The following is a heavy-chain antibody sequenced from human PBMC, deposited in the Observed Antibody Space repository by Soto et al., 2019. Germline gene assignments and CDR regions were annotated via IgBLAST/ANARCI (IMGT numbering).Heavy chain of an antibody. Sequence: QVQLVESGGGVVQPERSLRLPCAASGFTFSSYAMHWVRQAPGKGLEWVAVISDDGIKKYYADSVKGRLTVSRDNSKNTLYLQMNTLRAEDTAVYYCAKSAMATSYWYFDLWGRGTLVTVSS. D-gene: IGHD5-12*01. CDR3: AKSAMATSYWYFDL. CDR1: GFTFSSYA. J-gene: IGHJ2*01. CDR2: ISDDGIKK. V-gene: IGHV3-30*18.